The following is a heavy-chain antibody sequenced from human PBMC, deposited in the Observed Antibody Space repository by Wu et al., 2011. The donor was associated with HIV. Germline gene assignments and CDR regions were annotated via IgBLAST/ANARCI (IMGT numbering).Heavy chain of an antibody. D-gene: IGHD5-24*01. V-gene: IGHV1-69*06. J-gene: IGHJ3*02. CDR2: IIPIFGTA. CDR1: GGTFSSDA. CDR3: ARPRERWLQFEKGSDAFHI. Sequence: QVQLVQSGAEVKKPGSSVKVSCKASGGTFSSDAISWVRQAPGQGLEWMGGIIPIFGTANYAQKFQGRVTITXDKSTSTAYMELSSLRSEDTAVYYCARPRERWLQFEKGSDAFHIWGQGDNGHRLF.